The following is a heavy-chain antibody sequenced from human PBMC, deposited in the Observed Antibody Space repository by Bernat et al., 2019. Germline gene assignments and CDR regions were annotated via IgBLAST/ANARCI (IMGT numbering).Heavy chain of an antibody. CDR1: GFTFSSYA. J-gene: IGHJ4*02. V-gene: IGHV3-23*01. D-gene: IGHD2-2*01. Sequence: EVQLLESGGGLVQPGGSLRLSCAASGFTFSSYAMNWVRQAPGKGLEWVSAIRDSGGSTNYADSVKGRFTISRDNSKNTLYLQMNSLSAEDTAVYCCAKMGLSAVPAAIDYWGRGTLVTVSS. CDR3: AKMGLSAVPAAIDY. CDR2: IRDSGGST.